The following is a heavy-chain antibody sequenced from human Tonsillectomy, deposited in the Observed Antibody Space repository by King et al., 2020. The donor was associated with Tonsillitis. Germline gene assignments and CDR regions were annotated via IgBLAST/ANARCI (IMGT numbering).Heavy chain of an antibody. J-gene: IGHJ4*02. CDR1: GFTFSSYA. CDR2: ISGSGGST. D-gene: IGHD4-17*01. Sequence: VQLVESGGGLVQPGGSLRLSCAASGFTFSSYAMSWVRQAPGKGLEWVSGISGSGGSTCYADSVKGRFTISRDNSKNTLFLQMNSLRAEDTAVYYCAKGQRQSATTGDYTFDYWGQGTLVTVSP. V-gene: IGHV3-23*04. CDR3: AKGQRQSATTGDYTFDY.